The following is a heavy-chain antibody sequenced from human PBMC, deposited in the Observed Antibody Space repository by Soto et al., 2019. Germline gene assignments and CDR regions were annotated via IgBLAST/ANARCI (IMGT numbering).Heavy chain of an antibody. J-gene: IGHJ1*01. V-gene: IGHV3-30*03. D-gene: IGHD2-15*01. CDR3: AIGVVLATTYFQH. CDR1: GFTFSSYG. CDR2: ISYDGSDK. Sequence: QVQLVESGGGVVQPGRSLRLSCAASGFTFSSYGMHWVRQAPGKGLEWVAVISYDGSDKYYADSVKGRFTISRDNSNNKLYLQMDSLRAEDTAVYYCAIGVVLATTYFQHWGQGTLVTVSS.